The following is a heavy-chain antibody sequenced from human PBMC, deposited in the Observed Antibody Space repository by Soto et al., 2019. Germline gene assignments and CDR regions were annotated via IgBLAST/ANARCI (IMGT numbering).Heavy chain of an antibody. D-gene: IGHD2-15*01. V-gene: IGHV3-33*01. CDR2: IWYDGSNK. J-gene: IGHJ4*02. CDR1: GFTFSSYG. CDR3: ARNLNYCSGGSCYGATGY. Sequence: QVQLVESGGGVVQPGRSLRLSCAASGFTFSSYGMHWVRQAPGKGLEWVAVIWYDGSNKYYADSVKGRFTISRDNSKNTXXLQMNSLRAEDTGVYYCARNLNYCSGGSCYGATGYWGQGTLVTVSS.